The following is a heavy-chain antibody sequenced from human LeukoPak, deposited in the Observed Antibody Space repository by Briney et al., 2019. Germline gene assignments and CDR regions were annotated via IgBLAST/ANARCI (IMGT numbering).Heavy chain of an antibody. J-gene: IGHJ4*02. CDR1: GYTFTSYG. CDR3: ARGCSSTTCSWPFDY. CDR2: ISAYNGNT. V-gene: IGHV1-18*01. D-gene: IGHD2-2*01. Sequence: ASVKVSCKASGYTFTSYGISWVRQAPGQGLEWMGWISAYNGNTNYAQKLQGRVTMTTDTSMSTAYMELSSLSSEDTAVYYCARGCSSTTCSWPFDYWGQGTLVTVSS.